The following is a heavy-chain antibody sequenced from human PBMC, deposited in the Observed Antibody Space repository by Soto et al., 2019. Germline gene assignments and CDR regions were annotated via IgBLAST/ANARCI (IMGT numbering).Heavy chain of an antibody. CDR1: GGTFNSYA. Sequence: GASVKVSCKASGGTFNSYAISSLRQAPGQGLEWMGGIIPIFGTANYAQKFQGRVTITADESTSTAYMELSSLRSEDTVVYYCAREAYCGGDCYLFDYWGQGXLVPVSS. V-gene: IGHV1-69*13. CDR3: AREAYCGGDCYLFDY. D-gene: IGHD2-21*02. J-gene: IGHJ4*02. CDR2: IIPIFGTA.